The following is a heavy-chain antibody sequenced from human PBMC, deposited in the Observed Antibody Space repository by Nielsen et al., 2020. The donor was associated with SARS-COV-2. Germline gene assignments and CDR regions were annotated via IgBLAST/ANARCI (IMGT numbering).Heavy chain of an antibody. CDR2: IFPILGIA. D-gene: IGHD4-23*01. CDR3: ARDGATTVVTRGRYYYYGMDV. V-gene: IGHV1-69*04. Sequence: WVRQAPGQGLEWMGRIFPILGIANYAQKFQGRVTITADKSTSTAYMELNSLRDEDTAVYYCARDGATTVVTRGRYYYYGMDVWGQGTTVTVSS. J-gene: IGHJ6*02.